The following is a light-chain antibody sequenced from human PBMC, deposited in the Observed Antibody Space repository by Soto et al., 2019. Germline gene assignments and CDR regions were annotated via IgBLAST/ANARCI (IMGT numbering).Light chain of an antibody. J-gene: IGLJ2*01. V-gene: IGLV1-44*01. Sequence: QAVVTQPPSASGTPGQRVTISCSGSSSNIGSNTVNWYQQLPGTAPKLLIYSNNQRPSGVPDRFSGSKSGTSASLAISGLQSEDEADYYCSALDDSLNGLFGGGTKLTVL. CDR1: SSNIGSNT. CDR2: SNN. CDR3: SALDDSLNGL.